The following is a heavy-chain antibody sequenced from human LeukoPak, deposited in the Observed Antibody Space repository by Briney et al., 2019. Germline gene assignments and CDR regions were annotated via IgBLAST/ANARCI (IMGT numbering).Heavy chain of an antibody. V-gene: IGHV4-38-2*02. CDR1: GYSITSGFS. D-gene: IGHD3-16*01. J-gene: IGHJ5*02. CDR3: AREGAVPGIDP. CDR2: LSHSGST. Sequence: SETLSLTCAVFGYSITSGFSWGWIRQPPGKGLEWIGTLSHSGSTDYTSTLESRLTISMDTTKNQFSLRLTSVTAAETAVYYCAREGAVPGIDPWGQGTLVTVSS.